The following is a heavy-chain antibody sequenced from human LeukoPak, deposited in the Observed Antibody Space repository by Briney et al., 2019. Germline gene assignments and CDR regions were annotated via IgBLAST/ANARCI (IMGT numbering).Heavy chain of an antibody. J-gene: IGHJ6*02. D-gene: IGHD3-10*01. Sequence: SETLSLTCTVSGVSINSHYLNWLRQPPGKGLEWIGYIYGSGRTNYNPSLKSRVTMSVGTSKNQFSLKMSSVTAADTAVYYCARYRYDSGTLYGMDVWGQGTTVTVSS. V-gene: IGHV4-4*09. CDR3: ARYRYDSGTLYGMDV. CDR2: IYGSGRT. CDR1: GVSINSHY.